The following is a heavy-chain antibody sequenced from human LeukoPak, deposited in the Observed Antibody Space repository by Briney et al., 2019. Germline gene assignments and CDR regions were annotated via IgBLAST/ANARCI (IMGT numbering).Heavy chain of an antibody. CDR1: GYSFTSNY. J-gene: IGHJ4*02. CDR2: IYPRDGSA. CDR3: ARDQEAFDY. V-gene: IGHV1-46*01. Sequence: ASVNVSCKASGYSFTSNYIHWVRQAPGQGLEWMGMIYPRDGSASYAQKFQGRVTVTRDTSTSTVHMELSGLRSEDTAVYYCARDQEAFDYWGQGTLVTVSS.